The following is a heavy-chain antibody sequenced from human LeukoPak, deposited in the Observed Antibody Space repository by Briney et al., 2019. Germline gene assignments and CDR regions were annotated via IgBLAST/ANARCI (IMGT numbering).Heavy chain of an antibody. CDR2: IYTSGST. D-gene: IGHD2-2*02. CDR1: GGSISSYY. V-gene: IGHV4-4*07. CDR3: ARLGYCSSTSCYRRGYYYYYYMDV. J-gene: IGHJ6*03. Sequence: SETLSLTCTVSGGSISSYYWSWIRQPAGKGLEWIGRIYTSGSTNYNPSLKSRVTMSVGTSKNQFSLKLSSVTAADTAVYYCARLGYCSSTSCYRRGYYYYYYMDVWGKGTTVTVSS.